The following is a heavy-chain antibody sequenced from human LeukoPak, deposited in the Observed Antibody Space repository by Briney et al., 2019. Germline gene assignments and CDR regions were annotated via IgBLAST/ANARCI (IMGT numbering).Heavy chain of an antibody. V-gene: IGHV1-2*02. D-gene: IGHD5-18*01. Sequence: ASVKVSCKASGYTFTGYYIHWVRQAPGQGLEWMGWINPKIGGTNYAQKFQGRVTMTRDTSSSTAYMELSSLRSEDTAVYYCAREGPPHVDTAMPFDYWGQGTLVTVSS. CDR3: AREGPPHVDTAMPFDY. J-gene: IGHJ4*02. CDR2: INPKIGGT. CDR1: GYTFTGYY.